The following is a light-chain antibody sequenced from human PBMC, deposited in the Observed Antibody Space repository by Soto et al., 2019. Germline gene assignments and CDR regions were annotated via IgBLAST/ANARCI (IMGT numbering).Light chain of an antibody. Sequence: DIQMTQSPSTLSSSVGDRVTITCRASQSIGRWLAWYQQKPGQAPRLLIYRASSLESGVPARFSGSGSGTEFTLTISSLQPEDFATYYCQQYKTYTYTFAQGTKLEIK. CDR1: QSIGRW. CDR3: QQYKTYTYT. J-gene: IGKJ2*01. CDR2: RAS. V-gene: IGKV1-5*03.